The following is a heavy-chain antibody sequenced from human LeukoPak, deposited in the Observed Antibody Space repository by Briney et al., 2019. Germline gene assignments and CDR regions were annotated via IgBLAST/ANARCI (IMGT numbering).Heavy chain of an antibody. CDR3: AIYDSSGYYNY. CDR1: GFTFSNYW. J-gene: IGHJ4*02. Sequence: GGSLRLSCATSGFTFSNYWMCWVRQAPGKGLEWVANIRQDGGDKYYADSVKGRFTISRDNAKNSLYLQMNSLRAEDTAVYYCAIYDSSGYYNYWGQGTLVTVSS. CDR2: IRQDGGDK. D-gene: IGHD3-22*01. V-gene: IGHV3-7*03.